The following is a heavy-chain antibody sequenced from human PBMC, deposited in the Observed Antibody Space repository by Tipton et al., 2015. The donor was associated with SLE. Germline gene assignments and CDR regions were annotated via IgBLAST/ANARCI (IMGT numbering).Heavy chain of an antibody. CDR3: ARISTTVTTLMGYDH. J-gene: IGHJ4*02. Sequence: TLSLTCNVSGDSISRYYWGWIRQPAGKGLEWIGHFYTSSYIKYNPSLTGRVTMSVDTSKNQFSLKLTSMTAADTAVYYCARISTTVTTLMGYDHWGQGTLVTVSS. CDR1: GDSISRYY. CDR2: FYTSSYI. D-gene: IGHD4-17*01. V-gene: IGHV4-4*07.